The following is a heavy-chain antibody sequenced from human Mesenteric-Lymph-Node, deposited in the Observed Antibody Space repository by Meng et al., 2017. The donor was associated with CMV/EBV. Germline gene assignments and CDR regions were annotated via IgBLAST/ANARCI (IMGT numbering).Heavy chain of an antibody. D-gene: IGHD2-2*01. CDR3: ARDRGYCSSTSCLGGIDY. CDR1: YSFTSCV. V-gene: IGHV1-3*01. Sequence: YSFTSCVIHWVRQAPGQRLEWMGWINAGNRNTEYSQKFQGRVTITRDTSASTAYMELSSLTFEDTAIYYCARDRGYCSSTSCLGGIDYWGQGTLVTVSS. J-gene: IGHJ4*02. CDR2: INAGNRNT.